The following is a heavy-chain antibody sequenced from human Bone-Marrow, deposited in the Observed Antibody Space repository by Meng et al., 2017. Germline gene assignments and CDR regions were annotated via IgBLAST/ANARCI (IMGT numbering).Heavy chain of an antibody. CDR2: ISGSGGST. CDR1: GFTWSNCA. Sequence: GGSLRLSCAASGFTWSNCAMSWVRQAPGKGLEWVSAISGSGGSTYYADSVKGRFTISRDNSKNTLYLQMNSLRAEDTAVYYCAKISGWSKGEFDYWGQGTLVTVSS. D-gene: IGHD6-19*01. V-gene: IGHV3-23*01. CDR3: AKISGWSKGEFDY. J-gene: IGHJ4*02.